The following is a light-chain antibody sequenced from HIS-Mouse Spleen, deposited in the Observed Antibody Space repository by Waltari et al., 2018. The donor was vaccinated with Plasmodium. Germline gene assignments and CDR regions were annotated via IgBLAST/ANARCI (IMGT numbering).Light chain of an antibody. CDR2: GAS. V-gene: IGKV3-15*01. CDR1: QSVSIN. Sequence: EIVMTQSPATLSVSPGERPTLSCRASQSVSINLAWYQQKPGQAPRLLIYGASTRATGIPARFSGSGSGTEFTLTISSLQSEDFAVYYCQQYNNWSFTFGPGTKVDIK. J-gene: IGKJ3*01. CDR3: QQYNNWSFT.